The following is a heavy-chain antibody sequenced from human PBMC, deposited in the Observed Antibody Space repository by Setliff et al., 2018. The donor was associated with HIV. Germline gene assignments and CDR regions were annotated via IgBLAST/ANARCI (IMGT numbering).Heavy chain of an antibody. D-gene: IGHD4-17*01. J-gene: IGHJ4*02. V-gene: IGHV2-5*02. CDR3: AHTAVTTMRWKYYFDY. CDR1: GFSLSISGVG. CDR2: LYWDEDN. Sequence: ESGPTLVNPTQTLTLTCTFSGFSLSISGVGVGWIRQPPGKAPEWLALLYWDEDNRYSPSLKSRLTITKDTSKNQVVLTMTNMDPVDTGTYYCAHTAVTTMRWKYYFDYWGQGTLVTVSS.